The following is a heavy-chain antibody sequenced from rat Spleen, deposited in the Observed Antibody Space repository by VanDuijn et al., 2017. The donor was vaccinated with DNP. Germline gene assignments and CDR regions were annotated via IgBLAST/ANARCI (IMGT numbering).Heavy chain of an antibody. J-gene: IGHJ1*01. CDR1: AYSITTNY. Sequence: EVQLQQSGPGLVKPSQSLSLTCSVTAYSITTNYWGWIRMFPGNKMEWVGHISYSGSTTYNPSLKSRVSITRDTSQNQFFLQLNSVTTEDTATYYCSRQNIVRDWYFDFWGPGTMVTESS. CDR3: SRQNIVRDWYFDF. CDR2: ISYSGST. D-gene: IGHD4-3*01. V-gene: IGHV3-1*01.